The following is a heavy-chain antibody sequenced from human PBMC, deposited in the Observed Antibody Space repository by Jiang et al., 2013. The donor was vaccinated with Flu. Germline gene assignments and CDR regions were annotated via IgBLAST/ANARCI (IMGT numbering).Heavy chain of an antibody. CDR2: INPSGGST. J-gene: IGHJ4*02. CDR3: ARDFGYYDFWSGYPTGH. D-gene: IGHD3-3*01. V-gene: IGHV1-46*01. Sequence: KVSCKASGYTFTSYYMHWVRQAPGQGLEWMGIINPSGGSTSYAQKFQGRVTMTRDTSTSTVYMELSSLRSEDTAVYYCARDFGYYDFWSGYPTGHWGQGTLVTVSS. CDR1: GYTFTSYY.